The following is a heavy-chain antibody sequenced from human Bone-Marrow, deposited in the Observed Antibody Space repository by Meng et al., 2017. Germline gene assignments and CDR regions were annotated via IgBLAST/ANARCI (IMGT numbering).Heavy chain of an antibody. V-gene: IGHV3-23*04. CDR1: GFSFSSYA. D-gene: IGHD3-10*01. CDR2: LSGGGFTT. CDR3: AKYSYGLGDYFDY. J-gene: IGHJ4*02. Sequence: GRLGGAGGGWVQPGGSLRLSCAASGFSFSSYAMSWVRRAPGKGLEWLAALSGGGFTTYYADSVKVRFTISRHNSKNTLYLQVNSLRAEDTALYYCAKYSYGLGDYFDYWGQGALVTVSS.